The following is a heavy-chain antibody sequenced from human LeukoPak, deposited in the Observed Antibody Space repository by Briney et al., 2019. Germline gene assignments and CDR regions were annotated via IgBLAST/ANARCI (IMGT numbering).Heavy chain of an antibody. CDR3: ARSGVKSGYNSSWYGYYYYGMDV. CDR1: GFSFSTYW. CDR2: IKQDGGET. J-gene: IGHJ6*02. Sequence: GGSLRLSCAASGFSFSTYWMTWVRQAPGKGLEWVANIKQDGGETYYVDSVKGRFTISRDNAKNSPYLQMNSLRAEDTAVYYCARSGVKSGYNSSWYGYYYYGMDVWGQGTTVTVSS. D-gene: IGHD6-13*01. V-gene: IGHV3-7*01.